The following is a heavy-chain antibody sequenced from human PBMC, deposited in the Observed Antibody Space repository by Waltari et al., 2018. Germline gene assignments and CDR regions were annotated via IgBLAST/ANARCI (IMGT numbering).Heavy chain of an antibody. J-gene: IGHJ4*03. CDR2: IRHTGDT. CDR1: GVSVSSYF. D-gene: IGHD6-19*01. V-gene: IGHV4-59*08. Sequence: QVQLQESGPGLVKSSETLSLTRHVSGVSVSSYFWNWIRQAPGKGPEWIGYIRHTGDTKQNPSLKSRVTMSVDTSRNDFSLRLSSVTAADTAVYYCALWESGWRAFRFWGQGTLGTVSS. CDR3: ALWESGWRAFRF.